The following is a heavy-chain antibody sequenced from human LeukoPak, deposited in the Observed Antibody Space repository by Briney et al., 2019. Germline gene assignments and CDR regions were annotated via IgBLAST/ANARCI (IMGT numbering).Heavy chain of an antibody. CDR2: IHYSGST. V-gene: IGHV4-59*01. CDR1: GGSIRSYY. J-gene: IGHJ4*02. CDR3: ARATAGTGYYFDY. Sequence: SETLSLTCTVSGGSIRSYYRSWIRQPPGKGLEWLGYIHYSGSTNYNPSLKSRVTISVDTSKNQSSLKLSSVTAADTALYYCARATAGTGYYFDYWGQGTLVTVSS. D-gene: IGHD6-13*01.